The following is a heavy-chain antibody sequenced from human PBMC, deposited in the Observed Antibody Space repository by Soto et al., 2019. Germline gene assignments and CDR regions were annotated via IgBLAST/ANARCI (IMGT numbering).Heavy chain of an antibody. D-gene: IGHD4-17*01. Sequence: GGSLRLSCAASGFTFSSYAMSWVRQAPGKGLEWVSAISGSAGSTYYADSVKGRFTISRDNSKNTLYLQMNSLRAEDTAVYYCARPLETATVTTSGFDYWGQGTLVTVSS. CDR1: GFTFSSYA. CDR2: ISGSAGST. V-gene: IGHV3-23*01. J-gene: IGHJ4*02. CDR3: ARPLETATVTTSGFDY.